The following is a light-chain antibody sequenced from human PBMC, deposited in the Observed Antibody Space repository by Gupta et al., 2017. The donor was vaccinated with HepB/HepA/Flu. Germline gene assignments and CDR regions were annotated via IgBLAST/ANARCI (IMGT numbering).Light chain of an antibody. J-gene: IGKJ1*01. CDR3: QEGSGSSWT. V-gene: IGKV1-5*03. CDR1: QSISDW. CDR2: RAS. Sequence: DIQMTQSPSTLSASVGDRVTITCRASQSISDWLAWYQQKPGKAPNLIIYRASTLESGVPSRLRGSGYGIEFTLTISSRLPDDFATYDCQEGSGSSWTLDKGTEVEIK.